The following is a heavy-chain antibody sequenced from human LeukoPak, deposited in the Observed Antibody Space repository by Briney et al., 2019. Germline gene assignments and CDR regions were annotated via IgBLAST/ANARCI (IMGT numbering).Heavy chain of an antibody. D-gene: IGHD4-23*01. CDR3: ARLTTVVTNHSDY. CDR1: GFPFSSYA. CDR2: ISGSGSST. Sequence: GGSLRLSCAASGFPFSSYAMSWVRQAPGEGLQWVSSISGSGSSTYYADSVRGRFTISRDNAKNSLYLQMNSLRAEDTAVYYCARLTTVVTNHSDYWGQGTLVTVSS. J-gene: IGHJ4*02. V-gene: IGHV3-23*01.